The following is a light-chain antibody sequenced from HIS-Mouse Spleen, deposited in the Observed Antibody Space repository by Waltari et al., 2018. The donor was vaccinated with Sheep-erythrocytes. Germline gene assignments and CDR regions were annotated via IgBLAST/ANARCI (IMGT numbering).Light chain of an antibody. Sequence: DIVMTQSPLSLPVTPGEPASISCRSSQSLLHSNGYNYLDLYLQKPGQSPQLMIYLGSNRAAGVPDRFSGSGSGTDVTLKISRVEAEDVGVYYCMQALQTPIFTFGPGTKVDIK. CDR2: LGS. V-gene: IGKV2-28*01. CDR3: MQALQTPIFT. J-gene: IGKJ3*01. CDR1: QSLLHSNGYNY.